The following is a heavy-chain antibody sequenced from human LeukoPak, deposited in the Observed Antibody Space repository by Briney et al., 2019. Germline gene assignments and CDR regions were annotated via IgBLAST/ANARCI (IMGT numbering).Heavy chain of an antibody. CDR1: GFTFSSNY. CDR2: IYSGGST. V-gene: IGHV3-53*01. Sequence: GGSLRLSCAASGFTFSSNYMSWVRQAPGKGLEWVSVIYSGGSTYYADSVKGRFTISRDNSKNTLYLQMNSLRAEDTAVYYCARDRLAVAGNYYYYYGMDVWGQGTTVTVSS. CDR3: ARDRLAVAGNYYYYYGMDV. D-gene: IGHD6-19*01. J-gene: IGHJ6*02.